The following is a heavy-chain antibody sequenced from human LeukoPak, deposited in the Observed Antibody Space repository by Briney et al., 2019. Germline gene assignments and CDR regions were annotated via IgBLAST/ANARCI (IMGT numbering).Heavy chain of an antibody. Sequence: SETLSLTCTVSGGSISSYYWSWIRQPPGKGLEWIGYIYYSGSTNYNPSLKSRVTISVDTSKNQFSLKLRSVTAADTAVYYCARETRNYYDSTGYYLIDYWGQGTLVTVSS. CDR3: ARETRNYYDSTGYYLIDY. D-gene: IGHD3-22*01. J-gene: IGHJ4*02. CDR2: IYYSGST. CDR1: GGSISSYY. V-gene: IGHV4-59*01.